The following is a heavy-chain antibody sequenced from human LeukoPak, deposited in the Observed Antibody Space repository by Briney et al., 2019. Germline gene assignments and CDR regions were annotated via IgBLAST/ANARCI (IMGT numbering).Heavy chain of an antibody. D-gene: IGHD3-22*01. CDR3: ATSDPRGMTVVSPRAMDY. CDR1: GGTFSSYA. J-gene: IGHJ4*02. CDR2: IIPIFGTA. Sequence: ASVKVSCKASGGTFSSYAVSWVRQAPGQGLEWMGGIIPIFGTANYAQKFQGRVTITTDESTSTAYMELSSLRSEDTAVYYCATSDPRGMTVVSPRAMDYWGQGTLVTVSS. V-gene: IGHV1-69*05.